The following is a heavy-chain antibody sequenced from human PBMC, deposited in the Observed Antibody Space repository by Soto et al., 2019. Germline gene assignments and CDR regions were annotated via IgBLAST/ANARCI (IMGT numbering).Heavy chain of an antibody. CDR3: ARDTLVRYYYGSGPGGKDGMDV. D-gene: IGHD3-10*01. J-gene: IGHJ6*02. CDR2: IWYDGSNK. CDR1: GFTFSSYG. Sequence: QVQLVESGGGVVQPGRSLRLSCAASGFTFSSYGMHWVRKAPGKGLERVAVIWYDGSNKYYADSVKGRFTISRDNSKNTLYLQMNSLRAEDRAVYYCARDTLVRYYYGSGPGGKDGMDVWGQGTTVTVSS. V-gene: IGHV3-33*01.